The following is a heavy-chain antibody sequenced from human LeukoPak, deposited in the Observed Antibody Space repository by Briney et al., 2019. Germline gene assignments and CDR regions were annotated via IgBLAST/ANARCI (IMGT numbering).Heavy chain of an antibody. V-gene: IGHV4-4*09. CDR2: INTKGET. CDR1: GVSMSAYQ. Sequence: SETLSLTCTVSGVSMSAYQWSWVRQSPEKGLEWIGCINTKGETSYNPSLKSRVTTSVDTSKSQFSLRLTSVTSADTAVYYCATSNDAKIAPFDHWGQGAPVTVSS. J-gene: IGHJ4*02. D-gene: IGHD2-21*01. CDR3: ATSNDAKIAPFDH.